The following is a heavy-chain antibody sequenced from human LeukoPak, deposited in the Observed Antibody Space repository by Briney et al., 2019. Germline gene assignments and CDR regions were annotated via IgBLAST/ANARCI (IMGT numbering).Heavy chain of an antibody. V-gene: IGHV1-8*03. CDR2: MNPNSGNT. CDR3: ARGRWVRGVNPTPFEY. J-gene: IGHJ4*02. CDR1: GYTFTSYD. D-gene: IGHD3-10*01. Sequence: ASVRVSCKASGYTFTSYDINWVRQATGQGLEWMGRMNPNSGNTGYAQKFQGRVTITRNTSISTAYMELSSLRSEDTAVNYCARGRWVRGVNPTPFEYWGQGTLVTVSS.